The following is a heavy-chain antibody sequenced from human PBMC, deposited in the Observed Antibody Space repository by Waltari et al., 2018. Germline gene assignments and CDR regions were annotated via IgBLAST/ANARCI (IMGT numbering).Heavy chain of an antibody. CDR1: GGSFSGYY. CDR2: INHSGST. CDR3: ARGGRYYYDSSGYYYFDY. V-gene: IGHV4-34*01. Sequence: QVQLQQWGAGLLKPSETLSLTCAVYGGSFSGYYWSWIRQPPGKGLEWIGEINHSGSTNYNPSLKSRVTISVDTSKNQFSPKLSSVTAADTAVYYCARGGRYYYDSSGYYYFDYWGQGTLVTVSS. J-gene: IGHJ4*02. D-gene: IGHD3-22*01.